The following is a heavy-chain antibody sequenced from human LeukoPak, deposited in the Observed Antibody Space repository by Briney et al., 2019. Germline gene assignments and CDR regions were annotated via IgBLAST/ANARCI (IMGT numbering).Heavy chain of an antibody. D-gene: IGHD5-12*01. V-gene: IGHV1-18*01. CDR1: GYTFTSYG. Sequence: ASVKVSCKASGYTFTSYGISWVRQAPGQGLEWMGWISAYNGNTNYAQKFQGRVTMTRDMSTSTVYMELSSLRSEDTAVYYCARDLTGYSGYDYDYYYYMDVWGKGTTVTVSS. CDR2: ISAYNGNT. CDR3: ARDLTGYSGYDYDYYYYMDV. J-gene: IGHJ6*03.